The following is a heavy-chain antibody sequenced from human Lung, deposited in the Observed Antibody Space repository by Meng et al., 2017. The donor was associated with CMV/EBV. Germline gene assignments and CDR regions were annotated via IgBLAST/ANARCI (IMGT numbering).Heavy chain of an antibody. CDR3: AREDSGSFTRYNWFDP. V-gene: IGHV3-7*01. CDR2: IRQDGSDK. J-gene: IGHJ5*02. D-gene: IGHD1-26*01. CDR1: GFIFPAFS. Sequence: GGSXRLXXAASGFIFPAFSMSWVSQAPGKGLEWVANIRQDGSDKYYVDSVKGRFTISRDNVRNSLFLHMNSLRAEDTAVYYCAREDSGSFTRYNWFDPWGHGTLVTVSS.